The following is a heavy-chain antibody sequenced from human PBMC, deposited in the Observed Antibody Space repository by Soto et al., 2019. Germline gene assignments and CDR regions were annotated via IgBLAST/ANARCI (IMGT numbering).Heavy chain of an antibody. CDR1: GFTFASYA. D-gene: IGHD7-27*01. CDR2: ISYDGSNK. J-gene: IGHJ5*02. Sequence: GGSLRLSCAASGFTFASYAMSWVRQAPGKGLEWVAVISYDGSNKYYADSVKGRFTISRDNSKNTLYLQMNSLRAEDTAVYYCARDPPGPWGQGTLVTVSS. CDR3: ARDPPGP. V-gene: IGHV3-30-3*01.